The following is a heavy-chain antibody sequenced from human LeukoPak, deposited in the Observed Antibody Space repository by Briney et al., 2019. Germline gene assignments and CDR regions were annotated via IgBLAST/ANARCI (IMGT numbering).Heavy chain of an antibody. Sequence: GGSLRLSCAASEFTFSSYAMHWVRQAPGKGLEWVAVISYDGSNEHYADSVKGRFTISRDNSKDTLYLLVNSLRAEDTAVYYCARSYYYGSGSYYPHDFWGQGTLVTVSS. CDR3: ARSYYYGSGSYYPHDF. V-gene: IGHV3-30*04. D-gene: IGHD3-10*01. CDR2: ISYDGSNE. J-gene: IGHJ4*02. CDR1: EFTFSSYA.